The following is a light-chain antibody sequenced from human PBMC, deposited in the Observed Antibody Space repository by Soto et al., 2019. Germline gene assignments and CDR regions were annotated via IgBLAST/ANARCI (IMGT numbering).Light chain of an antibody. CDR1: QSLSSRY. CDR2: AAS. CDR3: QQYNNWPLT. Sequence: EIVLTQSPGTLSLSLGERATLSCRASQSLSSRYLAWYQQKPGQAPRLLIYAASTRATGLPARFSGSGSGTEFTLTISSLQSEDFAVYSCQQYNNWPLTFGQGTKVDIK. J-gene: IGKJ1*01. V-gene: IGKV3-15*01.